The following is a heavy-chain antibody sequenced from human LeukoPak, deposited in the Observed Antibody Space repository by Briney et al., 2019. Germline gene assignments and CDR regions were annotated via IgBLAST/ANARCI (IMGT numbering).Heavy chain of an antibody. CDR2: ISTNGDST. CDR1: GFTFNNYA. D-gene: IGHD2-15*01. Sequence: GGSLRLSCAASGFTFNNYALHWVRQAPGKGLEYVSAISTNGDSTYYANSVKGRFTISRDNSKNTLYLQMGSLRAEDMAVYYCARYCNGVNCYSGYDYWGREPWSPSPQ. J-gene: IGHJ4*02. V-gene: IGHV3-64*01. CDR3: ARYCNGVNCYSGYDY.